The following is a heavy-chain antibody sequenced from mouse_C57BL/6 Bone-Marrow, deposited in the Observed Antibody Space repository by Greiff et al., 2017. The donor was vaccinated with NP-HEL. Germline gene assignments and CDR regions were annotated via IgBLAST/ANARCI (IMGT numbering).Heavy chain of an antibody. CDR3: ARWDYYGSSYWYFDV. CDR2: INPNNGGT. J-gene: IGHJ1*03. D-gene: IGHD1-1*01. CDR1: GYTFTDYY. V-gene: IGHV1-26*01. Sequence: VQLQQSGPELVKPGASVKISCKASGYTFTDYYMNWVKQSHGKSLEWIGDINPNNGGTSYNQKFKGKATLTVDKSSSTAYIELRSLTSEDSAVYYCARWDYYGSSYWYFDVWGTGTTVTVSS.